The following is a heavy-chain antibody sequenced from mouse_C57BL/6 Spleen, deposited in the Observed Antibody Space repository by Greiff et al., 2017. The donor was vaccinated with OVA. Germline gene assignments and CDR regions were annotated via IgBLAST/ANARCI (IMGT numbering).Heavy chain of an antibody. V-gene: IGHV1-42*01. CDR3: ARKVYGSVFDY. Sequence: VQLQQSGPELVKPGASVKISCKASGYSFTGYYMNWVKQSPEKSLEWIGEINPSTGGTTYNQKFKAKATLTVDKSSSTAYMQLKSLTSEDSAVYYCARKVYGSVFDYWGQGTTLTVSS. D-gene: IGHD1-1*01. CDR1: GYSFTGYY. J-gene: IGHJ2*01. CDR2: INPSTGGT.